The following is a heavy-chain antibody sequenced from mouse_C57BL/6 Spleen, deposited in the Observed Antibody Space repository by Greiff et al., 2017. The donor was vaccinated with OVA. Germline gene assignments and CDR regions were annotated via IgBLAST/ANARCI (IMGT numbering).Heavy chain of an antibody. D-gene: IGHD1-1*01. CDR2: IDPSDSYT. Sequence: QVQLQQPGAELVMPGASVKLSCKASGYTFTSYWMHWVKQRPGQGLEWIGEIDPSDSYTNYNQKFKGKSTLTVDKSSSTAYMQLSSLTSEDSAVYYCARAPYYYGSSSPFAYWGQGTLVTVSA. CDR1: GYTFTSYW. V-gene: IGHV1-69*01. J-gene: IGHJ3*01. CDR3: ARAPYYYGSSSPFAY.